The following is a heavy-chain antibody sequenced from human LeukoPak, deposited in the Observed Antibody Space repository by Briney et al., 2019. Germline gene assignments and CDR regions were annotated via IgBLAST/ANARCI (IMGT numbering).Heavy chain of an antibody. CDR2: IYSGGST. D-gene: IGHD7-27*01. V-gene: IGHV3-66*02. CDR1: GFTVSSNY. J-gene: IGHJ4*02. Sequence: GGSLRLSCAASGFTVSSNYMSWVRQAPGKGLEWVSVIYSGGSTYYGDSVKGRFTISRDNSKNTLYLQMNSLRAEDTAVYYCARDGSPGLGIVFDYWGQGTLVTVSS. CDR3: ARDGSPGLGIVFDY.